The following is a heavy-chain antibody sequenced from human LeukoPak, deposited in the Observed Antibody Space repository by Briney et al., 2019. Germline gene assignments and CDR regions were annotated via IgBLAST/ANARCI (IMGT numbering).Heavy chain of an antibody. CDR2: INPSGGST. CDR3: ARAGFQRWLQPEYYYYYYMDV. D-gene: IGHD5-24*01. J-gene: IGHJ6*03. CDR1: GYTFTSYY. V-gene: IGHV1-46*01. Sequence: ASVKVSCKASGYTFTSYYMHWVRQAPGQGLEWMGIINPSGGSTSYAQKFQGRVTMTRDMSTSTVYMELSSLRSEDTAVYYCARAGFQRWLQPEYYYYYYMDVWGKGTTVTVSS.